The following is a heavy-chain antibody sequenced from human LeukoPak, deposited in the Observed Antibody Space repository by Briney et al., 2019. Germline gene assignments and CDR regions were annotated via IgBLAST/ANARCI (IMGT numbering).Heavy chain of an antibody. CDR1: GFTFSSCG. V-gene: IGHV3-30*02. Sequence: GGSLRLSCAASGFTFSSCGMHWVRQAPGKGLEWVAFIRHDGSSKNYGDSVKGRFTISRDNSKNTLYLQMNSLRVEDTAVYYCAEVASTVTTRYFDYWGQGTLVVVSS. J-gene: IGHJ4*02. CDR3: AEVASTVTTRYFDY. CDR2: IRHDGSSK. D-gene: IGHD4-17*01.